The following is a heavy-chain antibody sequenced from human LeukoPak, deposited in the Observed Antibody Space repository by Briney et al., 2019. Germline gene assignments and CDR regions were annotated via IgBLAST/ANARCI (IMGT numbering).Heavy chain of an antibody. CDR2: ISGDGGST. Sequence: GGPLRLSCAASGFTFDDYAMHWVRQAPGKGLEWVSLISGDGGSTYYADSVKGRFTISRDNSKNSLYLQMNSLRTEDTALYYCAKVSSSWSNDDAFDIWGQGTMVTVSS. CDR3: AKVSSSWSNDDAFDI. J-gene: IGHJ3*02. D-gene: IGHD6-13*01. CDR1: GFTFDDYA. V-gene: IGHV3-43*02.